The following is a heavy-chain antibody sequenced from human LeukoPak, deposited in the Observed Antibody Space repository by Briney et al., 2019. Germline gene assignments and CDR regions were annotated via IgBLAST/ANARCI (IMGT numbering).Heavy chain of an antibody. V-gene: IGHV3-15*01. Sequence: GGSLRLSCATSGFTFNLAWMSWVRQAPGKGLEWVGRIKRNTQGATTDYAAAVKGRFTISRDDSKNTLYLQMNSLEFEDTGVYYCTTHPGYESYWGQGTLVTVSS. D-gene: IGHD2-15*01. CDR3: TTHPGYESY. CDR1: GFTFNLAW. J-gene: IGHJ4*02. CDR2: IKRNTQGATT.